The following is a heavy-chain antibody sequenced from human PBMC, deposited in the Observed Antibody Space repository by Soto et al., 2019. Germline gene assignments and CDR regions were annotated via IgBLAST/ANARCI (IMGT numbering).Heavy chain of an antibody. V-gene: IGHV1-69*01. D-gene: IGHD3-16*02. CDR1: GGTFSSYA. CDR2: IIPIFGTA. CDR3: ARGSDYVWGSYRHPSFDY. Sequence: QVQLVQPGAEVKKPGSSVKVSCKASGGTFSSYAISWVRQAPGQGLEWMGGIIPIFGTANYAQKFQDRVTITADESTSTAYMELSSLRSEDTAVYYCARGSDYVWGSYRHPSFDYWGQGTLVTVSS. J-gene: IGHJ4*02.